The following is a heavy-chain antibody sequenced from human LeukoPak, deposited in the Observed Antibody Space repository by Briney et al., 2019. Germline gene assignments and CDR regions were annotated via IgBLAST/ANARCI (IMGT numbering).Heavy chain of an antibody. CDR1: GFTFSSYA. D-gene: IGHD4-17*01. J-gene: IGHJ3*02. Sequence: PGGSLRLSCAASGFTFSSYAMSWVRQAPGKGLEWVSAISGSGGSTYYADSVKGRFTISRDNSKSTLYLQMNSLRAEDTAVYYCARVFTPYGVTKAAHAFDIWGQGTMVTVSS. CDR3: ARVFTPYGVTKAAHAFDI. CDR2: ISGSGGST. V-gene: IGHV3-23*01.